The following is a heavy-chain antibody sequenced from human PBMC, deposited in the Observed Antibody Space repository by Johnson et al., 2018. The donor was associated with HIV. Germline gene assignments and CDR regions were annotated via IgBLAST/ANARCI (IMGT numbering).Heavy chain of an antibody. D-gene: IGHD3-3*01. V-gene: IGHV3-7*01. Sequence: VQLVESGGGLVQPGGSLRLSCAASGFTFSSYAMSWVRQAPGKGLAWVANIKQDGSEKYYVDSVKGRFTISRDNAKNSLYLQMNSLRAEDTAVYYCARGGSWSGYYLLSHAFDIWGQGTMVTVSS. CDR3: ARGGSWSGYYLLSHAFDI. CDR2: IKQDGSEK. J-gene: IGHJ3*02. CDR1: GFTFSSYA.